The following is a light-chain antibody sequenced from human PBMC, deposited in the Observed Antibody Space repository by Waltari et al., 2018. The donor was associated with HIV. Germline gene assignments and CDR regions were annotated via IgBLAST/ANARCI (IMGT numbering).Light chain of an antibody. CDR3: LLSYAGPRPWV. V-gene: IGLV7-46*01. Sequence: QAVVTQEPSLTVSPGGTVTLTCASSTGPVPSGHHPYWFQQRPGQAPRTLIYDTTNKHSWTPARFSGSLLGGKAALTLSGAQPEDEAEYYCLLSYAGPRPWVFGGGTKVTVL. CDR2: DTT. J-gene: IGLJ3*02. CDR1: TGPVPSGHH.